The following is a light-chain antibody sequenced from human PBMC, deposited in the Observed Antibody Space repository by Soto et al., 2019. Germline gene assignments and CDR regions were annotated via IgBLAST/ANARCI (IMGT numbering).Light chain of an antibody. V-gene: IGLV1-40*01. CDR3: QSYDSSLSGGV. CDR2: GNT. J-gene: IGLJ1*01. Sequence: QTVVTQPPSVSGAPGQRVTISCTGNSFNIGADYDVHWYQQLPGTAPKLLIYGNTNRPSGVPDRFSGSKSGTSASLAITGLQAEDEADYYCQSYDSSLSGGVFGTGTKVTVL. CDR1: SFNIGADYD.